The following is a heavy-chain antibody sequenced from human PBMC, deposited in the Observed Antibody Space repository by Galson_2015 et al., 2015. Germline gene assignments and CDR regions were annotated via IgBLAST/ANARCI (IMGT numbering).Heavy chain of an antibody. CDR2: ISGSGGST. J-gene: IGHJ2*01. CDR3: AKDHPLGFWFFEF. V-gene: IGHV3-23*01. Sequence: SLRLSCAASGFTFSSYAMSWVRQAPGKGLEWVSAISGSGGSTYYADSVKGRFTISRDNSKNTLYLQMNSLRAEDTAVYYCAKDHPLGFWFFEFWGRCTLVNVSS. CDR1: GFTFSSYA. D-gene: IGHD3-10*01.